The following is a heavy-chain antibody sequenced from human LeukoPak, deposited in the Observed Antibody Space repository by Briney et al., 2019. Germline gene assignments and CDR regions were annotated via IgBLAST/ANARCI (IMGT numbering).Heavy chain of an antibody. CDR1: GGSVSGCY. Sequence: PSETLSLTCTVSGGSVSGCYWSWIRQPPGKGLEFIGYIFYSGSTKYNPSLKSRVTISVDTSQNQFSLKLSSVTAADTAVYYCARVMDHGYSDYWGQGTLVTVSS. D-gene: IGHD3-22*01. J-gene: IGHJ4*02. CDR3: ARVMDHGYSDY. V-gene: IGHV4-59*02. CDR2: IFYSGST.